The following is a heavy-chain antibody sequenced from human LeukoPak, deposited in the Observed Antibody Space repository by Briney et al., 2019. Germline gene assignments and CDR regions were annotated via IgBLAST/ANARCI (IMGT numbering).Heavy chain of an antibody. V-gene: IGHV3-23*01. D-gene: IGHD4-17*01. CDR3: AKIMTTVTTDYYGMDV. CDR2: IGDDVVST. CDR1: GFTFSSHA. Sequence: GGSLRLSCAASGFTFSSHAMSWVRQAPGKGLEWVSAIGDDVVSTYYAESVKGRFTISRDNSKNTLYLQMNSLRAEDTAVYYCAKIMTTVTTDYYGMDVWGQGTTVTVSS. J-gene: IGHJ6*02.